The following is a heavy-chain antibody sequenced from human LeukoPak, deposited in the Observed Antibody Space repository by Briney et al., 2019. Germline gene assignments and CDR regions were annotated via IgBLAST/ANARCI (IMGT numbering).Heavy chain of an antibody. V-gene: IGHV3-21*03. J-gene: IGHJ4*02. Sequence: GGSLRLSCAASGFTFSSYSMNWVRQAPGKGLEWVSSISSSSSFIYYADSVKGRFTISRDNAKNSLYLQMNSLRAEDTAVYYCARDTAAAGTDYWDQGTLVTVSS. D-gene: IGHD6-13*01. CDR1: GFTFSSYS. CDR2: ISSSSSFI. CDR3: ARDTAAAGTDY.